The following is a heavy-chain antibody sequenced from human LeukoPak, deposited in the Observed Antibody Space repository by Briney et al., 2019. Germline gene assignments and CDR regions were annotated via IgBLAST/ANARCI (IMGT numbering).Heavy chain of an antibody. D-gene: IGHD4-11*01. CDR2: IYYSGST. Sequence: SETLSLTCTVSGGSISSSSYYWGWIRQPTGKGLEWIGSIYYSGSTYYNPSLKSRVTISVDTSKNQFSLKLSSVTAADTAVYYCARRTVTTWGVDYWGQGTLVTVSS. J-gene: IGHJ4*02. CDR1: GGSISSSSYY. CDR3: ARRTVTTWGVDY. V-gene: IGHV4-39*01.